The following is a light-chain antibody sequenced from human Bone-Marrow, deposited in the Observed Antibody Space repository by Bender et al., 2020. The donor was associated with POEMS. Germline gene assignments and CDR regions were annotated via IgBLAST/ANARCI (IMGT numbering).Light chain of an antibody. Sequence: QSVLTQPPSASGTPGQSVIISCSGTDSNFGGNNVNWYQHLPGTAPRLVVYSNYQRPSGVPARFSGSKSGNTASLTVSGLQADDEADYYCSSYAGRNTYVFGTGTKVTVL. J-gene: IGLJ1*01. CDR2: SNY. V-gene: IGLV1-44*01. CDR3: SSYAGRNTYV. CDR1: DSNFGGNN.